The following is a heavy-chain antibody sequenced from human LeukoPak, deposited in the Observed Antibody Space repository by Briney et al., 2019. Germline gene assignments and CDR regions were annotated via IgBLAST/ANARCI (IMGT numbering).Heavy chain of an antibody. V-gene: IGHV4-34*01. CDR1: GGSFSGYY. J-gene: IGHJ5*02. CDR3: ARFGGRFGEVNYPWFDP. D-gene: IGHD3-10*01. CDR2: INHSGST. Sequence: SETLSLTCAVYGGSFSGYYWSWIRQPPRKGLEWIGEINHSGSTSYNPSLQSRVTISVHTSKNQLSLMLTSVAAADTAVYYWARFGGRFGEVNYPWFDPWGQGTLVTVSS.